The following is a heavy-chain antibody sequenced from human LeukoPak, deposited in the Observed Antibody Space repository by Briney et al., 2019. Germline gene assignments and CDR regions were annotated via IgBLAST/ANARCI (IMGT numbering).Heavy chain of an antibody. CDR2: MNPNSGNT. D-gene: IGHD3-10*01. Sequence: ASVKVSFKASGSFTIYDINWVRQATGPGLEWMGWMNPNSGNTGYAQKFQGRVTMTRNTSISTAYMELSSLRSEDTAVYYCAGGTVVRGVIDYWGQGTLVTVSS. CDR3: AGGTVVRGVIDY. V-gene: IGHV1-8*01. J-gene: IGHJ4*02. CDR1: GSFTIYD.